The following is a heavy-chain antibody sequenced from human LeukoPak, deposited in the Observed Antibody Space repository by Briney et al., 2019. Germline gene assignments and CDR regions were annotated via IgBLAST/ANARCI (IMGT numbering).Heavy chain of an antibody. V-gene: IGHV4-30-4*01. Sequence: SSETLSLTCTVSGGSISSGYYYWSWIRQPPGKGLEWIGYIYYSGSTYYNPSLKSRVTISVDTSKDQFSLKLSSVTAADTAVYYCARDRYYGSGSYRDYYGMDVWGQGTTVTVSS. CDR2: IYYSGST. D-gene: IGHD3-10*01. CDR3: ARDRYYGSGSYRDYYGMDV. J-gene: IGHJ6*02. CDR1: GGSISSGYYY.